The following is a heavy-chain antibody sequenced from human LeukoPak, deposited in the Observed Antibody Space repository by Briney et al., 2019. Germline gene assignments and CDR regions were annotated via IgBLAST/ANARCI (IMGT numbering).Heavy chain of an antibody. CDR2: ISSSSSYI. V-gene: IGHV3-21*01. Sequence: PGGSLRLSSAASGFTFSSYSMNWVRPAPGKGLEWVSSISSSSSYIYYADSVKGRFTISRDNAKNSLYLQMNSLRAEDTAVYYCARDRGYCTNGVCYGVSDYWGQGTLVTVSS. CDR3: ARDRGYCTNGVCYGVSDY. CDR1: GFTFSSYS. D-gene: IGHD2-8*01. J-gene: IGHJ4*02.